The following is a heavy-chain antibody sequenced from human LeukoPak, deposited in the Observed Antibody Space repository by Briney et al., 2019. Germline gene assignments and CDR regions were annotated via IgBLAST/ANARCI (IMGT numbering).Heavy chain of an antibody. Sequence: GGSLRLSRAASGFTFSSYSMNWVRQAPGKGLEWVSYISVGSTTIYYADSVKGRFTISRDNAKNSLYLQMNSLRAEDTAVYYCAREVPTMVRGVIMAYYFDYWGQGTLVTVSS. CDR3: AREVPTMVRGVIMAYYFDY. V-gene: IGHV3-48*01. CDR2: ISVGSTTI. J-gene: IGHJ4*02. D-gene: IGHD3-10*01. CDR1: GFTFSSYS.